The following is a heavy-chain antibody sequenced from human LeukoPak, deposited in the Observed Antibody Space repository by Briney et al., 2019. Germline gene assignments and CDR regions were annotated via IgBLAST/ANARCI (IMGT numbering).Heavy chain of an antibody. V-gene: IGHV3-7*01. CDR3: ARDQSGFDY. Sequence: GGSLRLSCAASGFTLSSYRMSWVRQAPGKGLEWVANIKQDGSEKYYVDSVKGRFTISRDNAKNSLYLQMNSLRAEDTAVYYCARDQSGFDYWGQGTLVTVSS. J-gene: IGHJ4*02. CDR2: IKQDGSEK. D-gene: IGHD6-25*01. CDR1: GFTLSSYR.